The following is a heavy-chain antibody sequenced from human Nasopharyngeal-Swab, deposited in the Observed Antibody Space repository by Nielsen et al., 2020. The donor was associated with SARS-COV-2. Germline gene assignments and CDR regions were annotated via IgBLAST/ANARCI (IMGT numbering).Heavy chain of an antibody. V-gene: IGHV3-30-3*01. J-gene: IGHJ6*02. D-gene: IGHD6-19*01. CDR1: GFTFSSYA. CDR2: ISYDGSNK. Sequence: GESLKISCAASGFTFSSYAMHWVRQAPGKGLEWVAVISYDGSNKYYADSVKGRFTISRDNSKNTLYLKMKSLRAEDTAVYYCARMKKWLVFSDGMDVWGQGTTVTVSS. CDR3: ARMKKWLVFSDGMDV.